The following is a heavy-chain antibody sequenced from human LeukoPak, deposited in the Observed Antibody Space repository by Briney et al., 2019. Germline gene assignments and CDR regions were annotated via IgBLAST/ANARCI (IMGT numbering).Heavy chain of an antibody. CDR1: GYSISSGYY. CDR3: ASGDLDYFDY. Sequence: PSETLSLTCTVSGYSISSGYYWGWIRQPPGKGLEWIGSIYHSGSTYYNPSLKSRVTISVDTSKNQFSLKLSSVTAADTAVYYCASGDLDYFDYWGQGTLVTVSS. V-gene: IGHV4-38-2*02. CDR2: IYHSGST. D-gene: IGHD4-17*01. J-gene: IGHJ4*02.